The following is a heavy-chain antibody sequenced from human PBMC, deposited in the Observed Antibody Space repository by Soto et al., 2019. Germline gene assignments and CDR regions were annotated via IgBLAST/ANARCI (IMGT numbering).Heavy chain of an antibody. CDR3: ARVANYYDSSGYYYYFDY. V-gene: IGHV4-59*01. CDR1: GGSISSYY. D-gene: IGHD3-22*01. J-gene: IGHJ4*02. Sequence: SKTLSLTCTVSGGSISSYYWSWIRQPPGKGLEWIGYIYYSGSTNYNPSLKSRVTISVDTSKNQFSLKLSSVTAADTAVYYCARVANYYDSSGYYYYFDYWGQGTLVTVSS. CDR2: IYYSGST.